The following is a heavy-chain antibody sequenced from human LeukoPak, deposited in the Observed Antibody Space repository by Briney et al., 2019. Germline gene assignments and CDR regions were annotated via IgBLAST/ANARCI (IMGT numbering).Heavy chain of an antibody. J-gene: IGHJ4*02. CDR1: GFTFSSYA. CDR2: ISGSGGST. D-gene: IGHD6-19*01. CDR3: AKGDSSGWYGRGYFDY. V-gene: IGHV3-23*01. Sequence: GGSLRLSCAASGFTFSSYAMSWVRQAPGKGLEWVSSISGSGGSTYYADSVKGRCTISRDNSKNTLYLQMNSLRAEDTAVYYCAKGDSSGWYGRGYFDYWGQGTLVTVSS.